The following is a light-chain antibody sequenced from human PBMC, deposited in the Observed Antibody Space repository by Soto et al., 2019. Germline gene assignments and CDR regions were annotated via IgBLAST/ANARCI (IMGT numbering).Light chain of an antibody. Sequence: NFMLTQPHSVSESPGKTVTISCTRSSGSIASNYVQWDQQRPGSAPTTVIYEDNQRPSGVPDRFSGSIDSSSNSASLTISGLKTEDEADYYCQSYDSSIYVVFGGGTKVTVL. CDR3: QSYDSSIYVV. J-gene: IGLJ2*01. CDR2: EDN. CDR1: SGSIASNY. V-gene: IGLV6-57*04.